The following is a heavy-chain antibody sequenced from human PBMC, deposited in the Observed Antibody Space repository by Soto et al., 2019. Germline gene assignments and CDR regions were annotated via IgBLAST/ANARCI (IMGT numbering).Heavy chain of an antibody. CDR2: IWYDGSNK. CDR1: GFTFSSYG. V-gene: IGHV3-33*01. J-gene: IGHJ6*02. Sequence: PGGSLRLSCAASGFTFSSYGMHWVRQAPGKGLEWVAVIWYDGSNKYYADSVKGRFTISRDNSKNTLYLQMNSLRAEDTAVYYCARDADYYYYGMDVWGQGNTVTVSS. CDR3: ARDADYYYYGMDV.